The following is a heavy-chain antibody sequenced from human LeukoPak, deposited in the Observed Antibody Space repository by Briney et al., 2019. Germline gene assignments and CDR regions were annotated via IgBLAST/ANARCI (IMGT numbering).Heavy chain of an antibody. CDR2: IYPGDSDT. CDR1: GSSFTSYS. D-gene: IGHD3-10*01. V-gene: IGHV5-51*01. J-gene: IGHJ4*02. CDR3: ARQGFYYGSGSQSAY. Sequence: GESLKISCKGSGSSFTSYSIGWVRQMPGEGLEWMGTIYPGDSDTTYRPSFQGQVPTSADKSITPAYLQWTSLKASDTAMYYCARQGFYYGSGSQSAYWGQGTLVTVSS.